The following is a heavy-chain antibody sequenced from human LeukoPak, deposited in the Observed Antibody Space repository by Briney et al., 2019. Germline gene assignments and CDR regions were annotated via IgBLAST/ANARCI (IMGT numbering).Heavy chain of an antibody. CDR3: ARVHGGYPFDQ. CDR2: ISSVSSTI. D-gene: IGHD2-15*01. Sequence: GGSLRLSCAASGLIFSSYSMNWVRQAPGKGLEWISFISSVSSTIYYADSVKGRFNISRDNVKNSLYLQMNGLRAEDTAVYYCARVHGGYPFDQWGQGTLVTVSS. V-gene: IGHV3-48*01. CDR1: GLIFSSYS. J-gene: IGHJ4*02.